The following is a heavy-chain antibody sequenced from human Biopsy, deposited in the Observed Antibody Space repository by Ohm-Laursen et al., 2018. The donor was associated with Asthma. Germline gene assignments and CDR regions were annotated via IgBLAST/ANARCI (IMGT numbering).Heavy chain of an antibody. D-gene: IGHD3-22*01. CDR1: RFTYE. CDR2: ISYDGSSI. CDR3: ARGDSSNWSHYYFDY. J-gene: IGHJ4*02. Sequence: SLRLSCTASRFTYEVHWVRQAPGKGLEWVAVISYDGSSIYYADSVRGRFTISRDYSKNTLYLQMHSLRAEDTAVYYCARGDSSNWSHYYFDYWGQGTLVTVSS. V-gene: IGHV3-30*14.